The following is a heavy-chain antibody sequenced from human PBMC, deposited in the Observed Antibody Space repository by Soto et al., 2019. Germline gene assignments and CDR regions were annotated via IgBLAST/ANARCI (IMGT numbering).Heavy chain of an antibody. Sequence: QVQLVQSGAEVKKPGASVKVSCKASGYTFTSYGISWVRQAPGQGLEWMGWISAYNGNTNYAQKLQGRVTMTTDTSTSTAYMELRSLRSDVTAVYYCARGGYYDFWSGYPYYYYYYGMDVWGQGTTVTVSS. CDR2: ISAYNGNT. J-gene: IGHJ6*02. V-gene: IGHV1-18*01. D-gene: IGHD3-3*01. CDR3: ARGGYYDFWSGYPYYYYYYGMDV. CDR1: GYTFTSYG.